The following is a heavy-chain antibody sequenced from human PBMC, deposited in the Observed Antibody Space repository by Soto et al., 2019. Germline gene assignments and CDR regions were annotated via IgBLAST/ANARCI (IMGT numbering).Heavy chain of an antibody. V-gene: IGHV3-53*01. CDR3: ARAYGGNPALFHH. CDR1: GFTVSSDY. J-gene: IGHJ5*02. CDR2: IYTGGST. Sequence: SGGSLRLSCAASGFTVSSDYMSWVRQAPGKGLEWVSVIYTGGSTYYADSVKGRFTFSRDNSKNTLYLQMSSLRAEDTAVYYCARAYGGNPALFHHWGQGTLVT. D-gene: IGHD4-17*01.